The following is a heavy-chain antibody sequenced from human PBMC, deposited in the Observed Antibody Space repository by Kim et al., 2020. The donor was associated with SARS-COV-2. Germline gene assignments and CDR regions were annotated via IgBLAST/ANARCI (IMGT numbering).Heavy chain of an antibody. CDR2: VTASGFGK. J-gene: IGHJ4*02. V-gene: IGHV3-23*01. CDR3: AKDQVRYYPYYFDY. D-gene: IGHD3-22*01. CDR1: GFNFSDFT. Sequence: GGSLRLSCAASGFNFSDFTMNWIRQAPGKGLEWVSSVTASGFGKYYAASVKGRFIISRDNSKNTLYLQLNSLRGEDTAIYYCAKDQVRYYPYYFDYGGQGILVTVSS.